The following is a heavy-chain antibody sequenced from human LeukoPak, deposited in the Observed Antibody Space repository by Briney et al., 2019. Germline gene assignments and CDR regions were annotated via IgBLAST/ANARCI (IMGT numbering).Heavy chain of an antibody. CDR1: GYTFTIYY. D-gene: IGHD2-15*01. CDR2: INPSGGST. CDR3: ARGRLLLDY. J-gene: IGHJ4*02. V-gene: IGHV1-46*01. Sequence: GASVKVSCKASGYTFTIYYIHWVRQAPGQGLEWMEMINPSGGSTSHAQKFQGRVTMTRDTSTSTVYMELSSLRSEDTAVYYCARGRLLLDYWGQGTLVTVSS.